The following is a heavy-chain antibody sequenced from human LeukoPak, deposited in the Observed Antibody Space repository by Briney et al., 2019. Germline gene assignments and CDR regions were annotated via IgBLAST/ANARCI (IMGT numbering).Heavy chain of an antibody. V-gene: IGHV3-7*04. J-gene: IGHJ4*02. Sequence: GESLKISCKGSGYSFTSYWIGWVRQMPGKGLEWMANIKQDGSKKSYVVSVKGRFTISRDNAKNSLYLQMNSLRAEDTAIYYCTRVGYIDEGIDYWGQGTLVTVSS. D-gene: IGHD5-24*01. CDR2: IKQDGSKK. CDR1: GYSFTSYW. CDR3: TRVGYIDEGIDY.